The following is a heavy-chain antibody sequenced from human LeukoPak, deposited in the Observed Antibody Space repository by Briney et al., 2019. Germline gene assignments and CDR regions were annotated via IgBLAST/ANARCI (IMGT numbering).Heavy chain of an antibody. CDR3: ARGLYGDYVSTYNWFDP. V-gene: IGHV5-51*01. Sequence: GESLKISCKGSGYSFTSYWIGWVRQMPGKGLEWMGIIYPGDSDTRYSPSFQGQVTISADKSISTAYLHWSSLKGSDTAMYYCARGLYGDYVSTYNWFDPWGEGTLVTVYS. D-gene: IGHD4-17*01. CDR1: GYSFTSYW. CDR2: IYPGDSDT. J-gene: IGHJ5*02.